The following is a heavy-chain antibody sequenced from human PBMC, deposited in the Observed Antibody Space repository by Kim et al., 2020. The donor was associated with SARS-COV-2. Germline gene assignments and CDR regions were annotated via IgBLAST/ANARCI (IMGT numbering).Heavy chain of an antibody. Sequence: GGSLRLSCAASGFTFSDYYMSWIRQAPGKGLEWVSYISSSGSTIYYADSVKGRFTISRDNAKNSLYLQMNSLRAEDTAVYYCARMDYYDSSGIFDIWGQGTMVTVSS. D-gene: IGHD3-22*01. V-gene: IGHV3-11*01. CDR2: ISSSGSTI. J-gene: IGHJ3*02. CDR3: ARMDYYDSSGIFDI. CDR1: GFTFSDYY.